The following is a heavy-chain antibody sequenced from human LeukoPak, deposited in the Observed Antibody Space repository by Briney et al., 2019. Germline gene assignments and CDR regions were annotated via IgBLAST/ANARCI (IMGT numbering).Heavy chain of an antibody. CDR3: AKGSGDFWSGYFDY. CDR2: ISGSGGST. V-gene: IGHV3-23*01. D-gene: IGHD3-3*01. CDR1: GFTFSSYA. Sequence: VGSLRLSCAASGFTFSSYAMSWVRQAPGKGLGWVSAISGSGGSTYYADSVKGRFTISRDNSKNTLYLQMNSLRAEDTAVYYCAKGSGDFWSGYFDYWGQGTLVTVSS. J-gene: IGHJ4*02.